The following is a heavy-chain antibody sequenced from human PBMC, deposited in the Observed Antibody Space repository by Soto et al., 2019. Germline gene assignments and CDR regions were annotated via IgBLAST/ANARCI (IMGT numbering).Heavy chain of an antibody. Sequence: GGSLRLSCAASGFTFSSYEMNWVRQAPGKGLEWVSYISSSGSTIYYADSVKGRFTISRDNAKNSLYLQMNSLRAEDTAVYYCARVDLYYYGMDVWGQGTTVTVSS. CDR2: ISSSGSTI. CDR1: GFTFSSYE. CDR3: ARVDLYYYGMDV. V-gene: IGHV3-48*03. J-gene: IGHJ6*02.